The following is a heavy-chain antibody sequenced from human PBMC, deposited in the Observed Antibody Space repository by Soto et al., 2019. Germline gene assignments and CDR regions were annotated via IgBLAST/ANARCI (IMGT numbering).Heavy chain of an antibody. CDR3: ARIRGQLLVYYYYGMDV. J-gene: IGHJ6*02. V-gene: IGHV2-26*01. D-gene: IGHD2-2*01. CDR2: IFSNDEK. CDR1: GFSLSYTTMG. Sequence: QVTLKESGPVLVKPTETLTLTCTVSGFSLSYTTMGVTWVRQPPGTALEWLAHIFSNDEKSYSTSLKSRLTISKDTSKSQVVLTMTNMDPVDTATYYCARIRGQLLVYYYYGMDVWGQGTTVTVSS.